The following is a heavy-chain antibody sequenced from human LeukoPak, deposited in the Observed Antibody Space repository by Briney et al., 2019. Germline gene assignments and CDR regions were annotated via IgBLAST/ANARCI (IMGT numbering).Heavy chain of an antibody. CDR3: ARRHSHGRNFYYYGMDV. CDR2: VYHSGTT. V-gene: IGHV4-34*01. CDR1: GGSFSDYF. J-gene: IGHJ6*04. D-gene: IGHD5-18*01. Sequence: PSGTLSLTCTVYGGSFSDYFWGWVRQPPGKGLEWRGEVYHSGTTHYSPSLKRRVTISADPPKNQFFLGVNSVTAADTAVYYCARRHSHGRNFYYYGMDVWGEGTTVTVSS.